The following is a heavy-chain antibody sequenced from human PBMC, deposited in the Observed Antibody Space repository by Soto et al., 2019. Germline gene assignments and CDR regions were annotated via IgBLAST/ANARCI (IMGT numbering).Heavy chain of an antibody. J-gene: IGHJ4*02. CDR2: IYYSGST. CDR3: ARDKVGAGIG. D-gene: IGHD1-26*01. V-gene: IGHV4-61*01. Sequence: SETLSLTCTVSGGSVSSGSYYWSWIRQPPGKGLEWIGYIYYSGSTNYNPSLKSRVTISVDTSKNQFSLKLSSVTAADTAVYYCARDKVGAGIGWGQGTLVTVSS. CDR1: GGSVSSGSYY.